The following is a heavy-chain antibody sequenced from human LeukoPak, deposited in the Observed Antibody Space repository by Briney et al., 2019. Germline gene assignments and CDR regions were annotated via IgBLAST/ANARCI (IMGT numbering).Heavy chain of an antibody. V-gene: IGHV3-21*01. J-gene: IGHJ4*02. Sequence: PGGSLRLSCAASGFTFSRYSMTWVRQAPGKGLEWVSSFTSMSRTIYYADSVKGRFTISRDDAKEPLYLQMNSLRAEDTAIYYCARQSSGIAATDKIDYWGQGALVTVSS. CDR3: ARQSSGIAATDKIDY. CDR2: FTSMSRTI. CDR1: GFTFSRYS. D-gene: IGHD6-13*01.